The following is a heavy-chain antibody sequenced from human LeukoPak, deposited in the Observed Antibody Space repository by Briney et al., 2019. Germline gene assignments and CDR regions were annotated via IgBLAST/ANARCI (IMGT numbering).Heavy chain of an antibody. CDR2: IYYSGST. J-gene: IGHJ4*02. CDR1: GGSISSGGYY. V-gene: IGHV4-31*03. CDR3: ARVVLTTVELRLDY. Sequence: SQTLSLTCTLSGGSISSGGYYWSWIRQHPGKGLEWIGYIYYSGSTDYNPSLKSRVTISVDTSKNQFSLKLSSVTAADTAVYYCARVVLTTVELRLDYWGQGSQVTVSS. D-gene: IGHD4-11*01.